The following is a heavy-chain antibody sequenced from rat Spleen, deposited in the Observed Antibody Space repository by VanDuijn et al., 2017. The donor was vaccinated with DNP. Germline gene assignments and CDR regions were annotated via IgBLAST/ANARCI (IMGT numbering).Heavy chain of an antibody. Sequence: EVQLVESGGGLVQPGRSLKLSCAASGFTFSNYDMAWVRQAPTKGLAWVASISTSGGSTYYRDSVKGRFTVSRDNAKSTLYLQMDSLRSEDTATYYCVRWNSGHFDYWGQGVMVTVSS. CDR3: VRWNSGHFDY. CDR1: GFTFSNYD. CDR2: ISTSGGST. J-gene: IGHJ2*01. D-gene: IGHD4-3*01. V-gene: IGHV5-25*01.